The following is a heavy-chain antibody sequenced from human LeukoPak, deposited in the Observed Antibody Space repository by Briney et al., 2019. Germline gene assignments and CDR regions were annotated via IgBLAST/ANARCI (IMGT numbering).Heavy chain of an antibody. Sequence: PSETLSLTCAVYGGSFSGYYWSWIRQPPGKGLEWIGEINHSGSTNYNPSLKSRVTISVDTSKNQFSLKLSSVTAADTAVYYCARGPYGSGSYYRWFDPWGKGTLVTVSS. CDR1: GGSFSGYY. V-gene: IGHV4-34*01. J-gene: IGHJ5*02. CDR2: INHSGST. D-gene: IGHD3-10*01. CDR3: ARGPYGSGSYYRWFDP.